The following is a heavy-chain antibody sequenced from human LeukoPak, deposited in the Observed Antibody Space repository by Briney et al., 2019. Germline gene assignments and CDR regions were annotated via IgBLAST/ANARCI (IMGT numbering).Heavy chain of an antibody. Sequence: NPSETLSLTCTVSGGSISSYYWSWIRQPPGKGLEWFGYINYTGTTNYNPSLKSRVTVSVDTSKNQFSLKLSSVTAADTAVYYCARDIAAAGTLDYFDYWGQGTLVTVSS. J-gene: IGHJ4*02. V-gene: IGHV4-59*12. CDR1: GGSISSYY. D-gene: IGHD6-13*01. CDR2: INYTGTT. CDR3: ARDIAAAGTLDYFDY.